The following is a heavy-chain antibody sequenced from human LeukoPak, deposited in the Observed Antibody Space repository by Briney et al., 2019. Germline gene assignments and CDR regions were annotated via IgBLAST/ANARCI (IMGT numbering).Heavy chain of an antibody. V-gene: IGHV3-11*04. Sequence: GGSLRLSCAASGFIFSDYYMNWIRQAPGKGLEWVSYISFTGNTAYYADSVKGRFTISRDNAKNSLYLQMNSLRAEDTAVYYCARGFIPEIDYWGQGTLVTVSS. D-gene: IGHD3-16*01. CDR1: GFIFSDYY. CDR2: ISFTGNTA. J-gene: IGHJ4*02. CDR3: ARGFIPEIDY.